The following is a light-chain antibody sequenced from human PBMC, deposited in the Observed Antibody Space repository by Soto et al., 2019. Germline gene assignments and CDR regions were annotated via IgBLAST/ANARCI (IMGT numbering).Light chain of an antibody. CDR2: AAS. Sequence: DIQMTQSPSSVSASVGDRITITCRASQGISRWLAWYQQKPGRAPKLLIYAASNLQTGVPSRFSGSGSGTDFTLTITSLQAEDFATYHCQQAYNFPFTLGPGTKVDIK. V-gene: IGKV1-12*01. J-gene: IGKJ3*01. CDR1: QGISRW. CDR3: QQAYNFPFT.